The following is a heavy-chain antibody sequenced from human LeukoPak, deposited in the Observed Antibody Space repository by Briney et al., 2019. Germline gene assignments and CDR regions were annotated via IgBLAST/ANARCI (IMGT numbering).Heavy chain of an antibody. V-gene: IGHV4-39*01. D-gene: IGHD2-2*01. CDR2: IHYSGST. Sequence: PSQTLSLTCTVSAASISSGSYYWVWIRQPPGKGLERIGSIHYSGSTDNNTSLKSRVSTSLDTSKNQVSVNLRFVTAADTAVYYCARAVYCSSTSCCFDPWGQGTLVTV. J-gene: IGHJ5*02. CDR3: ARAVYCSSTSCCFDP. CDR1: AASISSGSYY.